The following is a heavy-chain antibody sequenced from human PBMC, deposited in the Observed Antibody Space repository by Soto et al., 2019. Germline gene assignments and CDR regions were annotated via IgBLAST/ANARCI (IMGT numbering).Heavy chain of an antibody. J-gene: IGHJ1*01. CDR1: GYSFTSYW. Sequence: GESLKISCKGSGYSFTSYWIGWVRQMPGKGLEWMGIIYPGDSDTRYSPSFQGQVTISADKSISTAYLQWSSLKASDTAMYYCARLLAAAGLDAEYFQHWGQGTLVTVSS. D-gene: IGHD6-13*01. CDR2: IYPGDSDT. V-gene: IGHV5-51*01. CDR3: ARLLAAAGLDAEYFQH.